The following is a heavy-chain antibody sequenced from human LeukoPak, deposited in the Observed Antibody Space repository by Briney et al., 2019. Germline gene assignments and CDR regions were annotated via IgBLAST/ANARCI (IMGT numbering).Heavy chain of an antibody. Sequence: GASVKVSCKASGYTFTGYYMHWVRQAPGQGLGWMGWINPNSGGTNYAQKFQGRVTMTRDTSISTAYMELSRLRSDDTAVYYCARPVYCSGGSCYSWWFDPWGQGTLVTVSS. J-gene: IGHJ5*02. CDR2: INPNSGGT. D-gene: IGHD2-15*01. V-gene: IGHV1-2*02. CDR3: ARPVYCSGGSCYSWWFDP. CDR1: GYTFTGYY.